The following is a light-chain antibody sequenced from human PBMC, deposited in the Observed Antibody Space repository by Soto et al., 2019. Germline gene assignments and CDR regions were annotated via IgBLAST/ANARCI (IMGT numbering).Light chain of an antibody. CDR1: QSISNS. CDR3: QQYNNYSPLS. CDR2: KAS. V-gene: IGKV1-5*03. Sequence: DIEMAQSPSTVSASVVDIVTITFLSSQSISNSLAWYQQRPGKAPKLVIFKASSLESGVPSRFSGSGSGTEFTLIIRSLQPDDFATYYCQQYNNYSPLSCGGGTKGDIK. J-gene: IGKJ4*01.